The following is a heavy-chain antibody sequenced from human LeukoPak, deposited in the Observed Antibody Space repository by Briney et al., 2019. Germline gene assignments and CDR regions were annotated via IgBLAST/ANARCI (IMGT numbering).Heavy chain of an antibody. D-gene: IGHD2/OR15-2a*01. V-gene: IGHV3-23*01. CDR1: GFTFSSYA. J-gene: IGHJ4*02. CDR3: AKARISFTFFDY. Sequence: GGSLRLSCAASGFTFSSYAVTWVRQAPGKGLECVSAISGSGDSTNYADSVKGRFTISRDNSKNTLFLQMNSLKAEDTAVYYCAKARISFTFFDYWGQGTLVTVSS. CDR2: ISGSGDST.